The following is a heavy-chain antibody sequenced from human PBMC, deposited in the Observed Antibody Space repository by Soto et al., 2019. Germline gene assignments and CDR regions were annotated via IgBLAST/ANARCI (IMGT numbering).Heavy chain of an antibody. J-gene: IGHJ4*01. CDR1: GYTFTSYG. Sequence: ASVKVSCKASGYTFTSYGISWVRQAPGQGLEWMGWIGAYNGNTNYAQEFQGRVAMTRDTSINTGCVELTSLRSDDTAVYYCAKWGCGAGTCYSDSWGHGTLVTVSS. V-gene: IGHV1-18*01. CDR2: IGAYNGNT. CDR3: AKWGCGAGTCYSDS. D-gene: IGHD6-13*01.